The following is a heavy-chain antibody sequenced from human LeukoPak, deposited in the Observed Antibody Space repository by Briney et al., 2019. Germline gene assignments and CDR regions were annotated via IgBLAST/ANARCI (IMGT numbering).Heavy chain of an antibody. D-gene: IGHD1-26*01. V-gene: IGHV4-59*10. CDR2: IYTSGST. J-gene: IGHJ3*02. Sequence: SQTLSLTCAVYGGSISSYYWSWIRHPPGTGLERIGRIYTSGSTNYNPSLKSRVTISVDTSKNQFSLKLSSVTAADTAVYYCARWGFLSAFDIWGQGTMVTVSS. CDR3: ARWGFLSAFDI. CDR1: GGSISSYY.